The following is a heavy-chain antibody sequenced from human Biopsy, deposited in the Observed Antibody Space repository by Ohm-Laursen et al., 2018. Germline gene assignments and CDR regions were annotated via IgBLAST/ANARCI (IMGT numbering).Heavy chain of an antibody. D-gene: IGHD3-22*01. V-gene: IGHV4-39*01. CDR2: IFYRGST. J-gene: IGHJ5*02. CDR1: GGSISNNNYY. Sequence: SDTLSLTCTVSGGSISNNNYYWGWIRQPPGKGLEWIGRIFYRGSTHSKPSLKSRVNLSVDPSKNQFSLKLNSVTAADTAVYYCARDYDTSGYYYVSWGQGTLVTVSS. CDR3: ARDYDTSGYYYVS.